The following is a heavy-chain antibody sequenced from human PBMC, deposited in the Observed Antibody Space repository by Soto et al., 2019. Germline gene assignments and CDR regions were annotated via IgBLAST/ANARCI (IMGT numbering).Heavy chain of an antibody. Sequence: SETLSLTCAVSGYSISTGFNWAWIRQSPDKGLEWIGEINDSGSTYYNPSFKSRLTISVDTSKSQISLTLTSVTAADSAVYYCQGGDFWGQGTRVTVSS. CDR1: GYSISTGFN. J-gene: IGHJ4*02. CDR3: QGGDF. D-gene: IGHD3-16*01. V-gene: IGHV4-38-2*01. CDR2: INDSGST.